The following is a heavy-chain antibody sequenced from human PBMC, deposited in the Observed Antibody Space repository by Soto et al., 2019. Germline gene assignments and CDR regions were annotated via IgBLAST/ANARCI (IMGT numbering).Heavy chain of an antibody. V-gene: IGHV3-48*01. CDR3: ARHRYRSEIGFDP. Sequence: GGSLRLSCAASGFTFSSYSMNWVRQAPGKGLEWVSYISSSSSTIYYADSVKGRFTISRDNAKNSLYLQMNSLRAEDTAVYYCARHRYRSEIGFDPWGQGTLVTVSS. CDR1: GFTFSSYS. D-gene: IGHD6-19*01. J-gene: IGHJ5*02. CDR2: ISSSSSTI.